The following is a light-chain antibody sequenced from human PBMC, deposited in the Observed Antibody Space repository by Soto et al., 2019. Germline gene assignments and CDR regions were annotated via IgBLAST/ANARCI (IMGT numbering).Light chain of an antibody. CDR1: SSDVGAYDS. V-gene: IGLV2-23*01. J-gene: IGLJ1*01. CDR3: CSSAPESTYV. CDR2: KGT. Sequence: QSALAQPASVSGSPGQSITISCTGTSSDVGAYDSVSWYQQHPHKAPQLIIYKGTQRPSGVSNRFSGSTSGNAASLTISGLHADDEADYFCCSSAPESTYVCGTGTKVTVL.